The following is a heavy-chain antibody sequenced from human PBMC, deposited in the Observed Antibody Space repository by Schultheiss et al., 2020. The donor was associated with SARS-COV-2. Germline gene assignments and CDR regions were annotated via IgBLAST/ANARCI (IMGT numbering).Heavy chain of an antibody. V-gene: IGHV1-8*02. Sequence: ASVKVSCKASGYTFTSYDINWVRQATGQGLEWMGWMNPNSGGTNYAQKFQGRVTMTTDTSTSTAYMELRSLRSDDTAVYYCARVDGKEVPYYYYYGMDVWGQGTTVTVSS. J-gene: IGHJ6*02. CDR1: GYTFTSYD. D-gene: IGHD2-2*01. CDR3: ARVDGKEVPYYYYYGMDV. CDR2: MNPNSGGT.